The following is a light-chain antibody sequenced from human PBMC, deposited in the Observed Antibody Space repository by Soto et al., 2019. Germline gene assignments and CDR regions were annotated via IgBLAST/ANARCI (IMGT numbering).Light chain of an antibody. Sequence: DIQLPQSHSNLPASVGDRVTITCRASQTISSWLAWYQQKPGKAPKLLIYKASTLKSGVPSRFSGSGSGTEFTLTISSLQPDDFVTYYCQHYNSYSEAFGQGTKVDIK. CDR3: QHYNSYSEA. V-gene: IGKV1-5*03. CDR2: KAS. J-gene: IGKJ1*01. CDR1: QTISSW.